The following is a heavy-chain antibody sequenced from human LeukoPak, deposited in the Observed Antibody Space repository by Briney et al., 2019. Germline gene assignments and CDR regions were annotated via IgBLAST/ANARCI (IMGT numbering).Heavy chain of an antibody. CDR2: ISAYNGNT. CDR1: GYTFTSYG. J-gene: IGHJ6*04. CDR3: ARDSYRSSTRIAAPSLDV. D-gene: IGHD6-6*01. V-gene: IGHV1-18*01. Sequence: ASVKVSCKASGYTFTSYGISWVRQAPGQGLEWMGWISAYNGNTNYAQKLQGRVTMTTDTSTSTAYMELRSLRSDDTAVYYCARDSYRSSTRIAAPSLDVWGKGTTVTISS.